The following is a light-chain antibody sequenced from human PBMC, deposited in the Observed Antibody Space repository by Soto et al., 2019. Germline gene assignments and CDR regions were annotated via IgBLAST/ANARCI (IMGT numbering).Light chain of an antibody. CDR1: QSVGIT. CDR2: GAS. Sequence: VVTQSPATLSVSPGERATLSCRASQSVGITLAWHQQKPGQAPRLLLYGASTRANGIPARFSGSGSGTDLTLTISRLEPEDFAVYYCQQYGSSPSITFGQGTRLEIK. V-gene: IGKV3-20*01. CDR3: QQYGSSPSIT. J-gene: IGKJ5*01.